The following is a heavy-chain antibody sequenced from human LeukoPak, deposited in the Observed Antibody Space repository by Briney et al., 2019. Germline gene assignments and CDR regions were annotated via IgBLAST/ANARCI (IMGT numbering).Heavy chain of an antibody. CDR2: IKQDGSEN. Sequence: GGSLRLSCAASGFTFSSYWMSWVRQAPGKGLEWAANIKQDGSENYYVDSVKGRFTISRDDAKNTLYLQMNSLRAEDTAVYYCARVGPVGYSSGWSFDYWGQGTLVTVSS. CDR1: GFTFSSYW. D-gene: IGHD6-19*01. V-gene: IGHV3-7*03. J-gene: IGHJ4*02. CDR3: ARVGPVGYSSGWSFDY.